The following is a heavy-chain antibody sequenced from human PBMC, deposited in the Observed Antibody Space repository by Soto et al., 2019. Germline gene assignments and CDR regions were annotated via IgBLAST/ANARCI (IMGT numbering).Heavy chain of an antibody. D-gene: IGHD3-10*01. J-gene: IGHJ6*02. Sequence: PSETLSLTCAVYGGSSSGYYWSWIRQPPGKGLEWIGEINHSGSTNYNPSLKSRVTISVDTSKNQFSLKLSSVTAADTAVYYCARWTVRGEGGYYYYGMDVWGQGTTVTVSS. V-gene: IGHV4-34*01. CDR3: ARWTVRGEGGYYYYGMDV. CDR1: GGSSSGYY. CDR2: INHSGST.